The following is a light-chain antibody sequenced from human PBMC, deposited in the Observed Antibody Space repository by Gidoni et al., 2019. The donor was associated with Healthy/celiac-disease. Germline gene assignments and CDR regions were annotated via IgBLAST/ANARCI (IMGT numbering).Light chain of an antibody. J-gene: IGKJ2*01. V-gene: IGKV3-20*01. Sequence: VLTPTPGTLSLSPGERATLSCRDSQSVSSSYLAWYQQKPGQAPRLLIYGASSRATGIPERFSGSGSGTDFTLTISRLEPEDFAVYYCQQYGSSPYTFGQXTKLEIK. CDR1: QSVSSSY. CDR2: GAS. CDR3: QQYGSSPYT.